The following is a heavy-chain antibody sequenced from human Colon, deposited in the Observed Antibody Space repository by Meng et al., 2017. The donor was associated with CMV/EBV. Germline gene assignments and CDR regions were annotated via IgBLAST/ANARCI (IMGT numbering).Heavy chain of an antibody. CDR2: ISSSSSYI. D-gene: IGHD2/OR15-2a*01. CDR3: ARDRPGGIEY. CDR1: GFTFSDHY. J-gene: IGHJ4*02. V-gene: IGHV3-21*01. Sequence: GESLKISCAASGFTFSDHYVDWVRQAPGKGLEWVSSISSSSSYIYYADSVKGRFTISRDNAKNSLYLQMNSLRAEDTAVYYCARDRPGGIEYWGQGTLVTVSS.